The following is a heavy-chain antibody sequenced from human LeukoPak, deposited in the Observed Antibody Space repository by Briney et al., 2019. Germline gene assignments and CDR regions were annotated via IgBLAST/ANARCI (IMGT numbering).Heavy chain of an antibody. D-gene: IGHD5-12*01. CDR1: GGTFSSYA. CDR2: IIPIFGTA. J-gene: IGHJ6*04. CDR3: ASRYSGYDYRATRGYYYYGIDV. Sequence: ASVKVSYKASGGTFSSYAISWVRQAPGQGLEWMGGIIPIFGTANYAQKFQGRVTITADKSTSTAYMELSSLRSEDTAVYYCASRYSGYDYRATRGYYYYGIDVWGKGTTVTVSS. V-gene: IGHV1-69*06.